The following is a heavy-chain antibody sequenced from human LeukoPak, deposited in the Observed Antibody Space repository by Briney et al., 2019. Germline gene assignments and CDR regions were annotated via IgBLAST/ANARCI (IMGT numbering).Heavy chain of an antibody. Sequence: GGSLSLSSVPSGGRATGCWMAWVCQAPGKGKEWVANIKYDGSHKYYVDSVKGRFTISRDNAKNSVYLQMNSLRVDDTAVYFCASSHDSSGNDWGQGTMVTVSS. CDR3: ASSHDSSGND. CDR2: IKYDGSHK. V-gene: IGHV3-7*01. D-gene: IGHD3-22*01. J-gene: IGHJ4*02. CDR1: GGRATGCW.